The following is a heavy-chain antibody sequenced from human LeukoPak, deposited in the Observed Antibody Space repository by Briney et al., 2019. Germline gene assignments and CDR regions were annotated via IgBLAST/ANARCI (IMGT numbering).Heavy chain of an antibody. V-gene: IGHV3-30*19. CDR2: ISYDGSNK. Sequence: GGSLRLSCAASGFTFDCCGMHWVRQAPGKGLEWVAVISYDGSNKYYADSVKGRFTISRDNSKNTLYLQVNSLGAEDTAVYYCARVNDINSYWGQGTLVTVSS. CDR3: ARVNDINSY. CDR1: GFTFDCCG. D-gene: IGHD3-9*01. J-gene: IGHJ4*02.